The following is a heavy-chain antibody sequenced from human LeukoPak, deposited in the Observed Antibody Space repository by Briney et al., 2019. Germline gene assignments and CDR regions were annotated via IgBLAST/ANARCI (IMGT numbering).Heavy chain of an antibody. D-gene: IGHD4-17*01. J-gene: IGHJ4*02. Sequence: GGSLRLSCAASGFTVSSNYMSWVRQAPGKELEWVSVIYSSGMTYYADSVKGRFTISRDNSKNTLYLHMNSLRAEDTAVYYCARDLYGVSHDFWGQGTLVTVSS. V-gene: IGHV3-53*01. CDR2: IYSSGMT. CDR3: ARDLYGVSHDF. CDR1: GFTVSSNY.